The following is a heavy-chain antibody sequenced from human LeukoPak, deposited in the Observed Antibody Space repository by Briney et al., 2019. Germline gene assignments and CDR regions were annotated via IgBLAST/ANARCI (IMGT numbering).Heavy chain of an antibody. J-gene: IGHJ4*02. CDR1: GFTFSRYW. CDR2: MKQDGSEK. V-gene: IGHV3-7*01. D-gene: IGHD3-16*02. Sequence: PGGSPRLSCAASGFTFSRYWMSWVRQAPGKGLEWVANMKQDGSEKYYVDSVKGRFTISRDNAKNSLYLQMNSLRAEDTAVYYCARPPPSRGSYRALWYWGQGTLVTVSS. CDR3: ARPPPSRGSYRALWY.